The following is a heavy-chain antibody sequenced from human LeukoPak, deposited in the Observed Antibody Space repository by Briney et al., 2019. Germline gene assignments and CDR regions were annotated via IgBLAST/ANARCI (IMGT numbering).Heavy chain of an antibody. CDR3: ARDGSIGLDY. V-gene: IGHV3-48*02. D-gene: IGHD3/OR15-3a*01. J-gene: IGHJ4*02. Sequence: GRFTISRDNAKNSLYLQMNSLRDEDTAVYYCARDGSIGLDYWGQGTLVTVSS.